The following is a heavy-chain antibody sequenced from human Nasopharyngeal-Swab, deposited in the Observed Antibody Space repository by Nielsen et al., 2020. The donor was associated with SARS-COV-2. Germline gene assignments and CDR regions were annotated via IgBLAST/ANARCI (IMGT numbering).Heavy chain of an antibody. CDR1: GFTFSSYD. D-gene: IGHD6-19*01. Sequence: LSLTCAASGFTFSSYDMHWVRQATGKGLEWVSAIGTAGDTYYPGSVKGRFTISRENAKNSLYLQMNSLRAGDTAVYYCARAAIAVAGTWWFDPWGQGTLVTVSS. CDR2: IGTAGDT. V-gene: IGHV3-13*01. CDR3: ARAAIAVAGTWWFDP. J-gene: IGHJ5*02.